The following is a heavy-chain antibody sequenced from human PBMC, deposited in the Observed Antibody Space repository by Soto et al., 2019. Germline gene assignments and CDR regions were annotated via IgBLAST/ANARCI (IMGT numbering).Heavy chain of an antibody. J-gene: IGHJ3*02. D-gene: IGHD4-17*01. Sequence: GGSLRLSCAASGFTFSSYSMNWVRQAPGKGLEWVSSISSSSSYIYYADTVKGRFTISRDNAKNSLYLQMNSLRDDHMVVYYYARGRSHTVTPDAFDIWGQGTIVNVSS. CDR3: ARGRSHTVTPDAFDI. V-gene: IGHV3-21*01. CDR2: ISSSSSYI. CDR1: GFTFSSYS.